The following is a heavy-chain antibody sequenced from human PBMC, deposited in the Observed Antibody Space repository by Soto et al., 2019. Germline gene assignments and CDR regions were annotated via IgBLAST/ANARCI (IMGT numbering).Heavy chain of an antibody. D-gene: IGHD3-22*01. J-gene: IGHJ4*02. CDR3: VKGEYYYDSSGYYPFDY. CDR1: GFTFSIYA. Sequence: GGSLRLSCSASGFTFSIYAMHWVSQAPGKGLEYVSSISTNGGSTHYADSVKGRFTISRDNSKNTVYLQMSSLRAEDTAVYYSVKGEYYYDSSGYYPFDYWGQGTLVTVSS. V-gene: IGHV3-64D*06. CDR2: ISTNGGST.